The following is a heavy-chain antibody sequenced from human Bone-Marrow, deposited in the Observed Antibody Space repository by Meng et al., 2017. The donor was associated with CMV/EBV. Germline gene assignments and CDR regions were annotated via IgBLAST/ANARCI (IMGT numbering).Heavy chain of an antibody. J-gene: IGHJ4*02. D-gene: IGHD1-26*01. CDR1: GFTVSSNY. CDR2: IYSGGST. Sequence: LSLTCAASGFTVSSNYMSWVRQAPGKGLEWVSVIYSGGSTYYADSVKGRFTISRDNAKNSLYLQMNSLRAEDTAVYYCARDRGDYWGQGTLVAVSS. CDR3: ARDRGDY. V-gene: IGHV3-66*01.